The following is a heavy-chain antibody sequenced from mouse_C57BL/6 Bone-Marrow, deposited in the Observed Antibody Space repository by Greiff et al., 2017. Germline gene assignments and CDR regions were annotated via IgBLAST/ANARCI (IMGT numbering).Heavy chain of an antibody. D-gene: IGHD1-1*01. Sequence: QVQLQQSGAELARPGASVKMSCKASGYTFTSYTMHWVKQRPGQGLEWIGYINPSSGYTKYNQKFKDKATLTADKSSSTAYMQLSSLTSEHSAVYYCARNYGSSYYFDYWGQGTTLTVSS. CDR3: ARNYGSSYYFDY. CDR2: INPSSGYT. J-gene: IGHJ2*01. CDR1: GYTFTSYT. V-gene: IGHV1-4*01.